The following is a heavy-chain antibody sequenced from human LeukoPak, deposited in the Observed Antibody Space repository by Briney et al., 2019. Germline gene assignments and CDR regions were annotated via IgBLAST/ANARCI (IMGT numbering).Heavy chain of an antibody. CDR1: GYTFTSYG. D-gene: IGHD2-15*01. V-gene: IGHV1-18*01. CDR3: ARGFCSGGSCYYFDY. CDR2: ISAYNGNT. J-gene: IGHJ4*02. Sequence: ASVKVSCKASGYTFTSYGISWVRQAPGQGREWMGWISAYNGNTNYAQKLQGRVTMTTDTSTSTAYMELRSLRSDDTAVYYCARGFCSGGSCYYFDYWGQGTLVTVSS.